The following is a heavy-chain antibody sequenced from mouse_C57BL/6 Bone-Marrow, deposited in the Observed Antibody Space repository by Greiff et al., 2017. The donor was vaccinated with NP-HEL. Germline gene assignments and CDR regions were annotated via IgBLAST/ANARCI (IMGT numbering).Heavy chain of an antibody. CDR3: ARGYGQYYYAKDY. V-gene: IGHV1-81*01. CDR1: GYTFTSYG. D-gene: IGHD2-10*02. Sequence: VQLQESGAELVRPGASVKLSCKASGYTFTSYGISWVKQRPGQGLEWIGEIYPRSGNTYYNEKFKGKATLTADKSSSTAYMELRSLTSEDSAVYFCARGYGQYYYAKDYGGQGTSVTVTS. CDR2: IYPRSGNT. J-gene: IGHJ4*01.